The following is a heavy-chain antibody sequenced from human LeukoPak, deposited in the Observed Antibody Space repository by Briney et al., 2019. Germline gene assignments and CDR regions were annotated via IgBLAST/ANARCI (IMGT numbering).Heavy chain of an antibody. D-gene: IGHD1-26*01. V-gene: IGHV3-7*01. CDR2: IKQDGSEK. CDR3: ARVASGTFYDAYDI. CDR1: GFTCSSSW. J-gene: IGHJ3*02. Sequence: PGGSLRLSCAASGFTCSSSWMSWVRQAPGKGLEWVANIKQDGSEKYYVDSVKGRFTISRDNAKNSLYLQMNSLRAEDTAVYYCARVASGTFYDAYDIWGQGTRVTVSS.